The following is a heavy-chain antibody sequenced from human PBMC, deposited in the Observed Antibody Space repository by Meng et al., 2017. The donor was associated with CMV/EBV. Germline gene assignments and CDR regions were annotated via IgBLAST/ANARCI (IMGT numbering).Heavy chain of an antibody. CDR3: ARVERVVPAAMDVFDY. D-gene: IGHD2-2*01. V-gene: IGHV1-2*02. Sequence: ASVKVSCKASGYTFTGYYMHWVRQAPGQGLEWMGWINPNSGGTNYAQKFQGRVTMTRDTSISTAYMELSRLRSDDTAMYYCARVERVVPAAMDVFDYWGQGTLVTVSS. CDR2: INPNSGGT. CDR1: GYTFTGYY. J-gene: IGHJ4*02.